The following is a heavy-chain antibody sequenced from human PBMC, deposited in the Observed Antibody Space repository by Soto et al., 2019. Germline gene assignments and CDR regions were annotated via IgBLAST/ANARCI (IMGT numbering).Heavy chain of an antibody. CDR2: ISAYNGNT. J-gene: IGHJ6*02. CDR3: ARDRSSSSPADYYGMDV. V-gene: IGHV1-18*01. Sequence: QVQLVQSGAEVKKPGASVRVSCKASGYTFTSYGISWVRQAPGQGLEWMGWISAYNGNTNYAQKLQGRVTMTTDTSTSTAYMELRSLRSDDTAVYYCARDRSSSSPADYYGMDVWGQGTTVTVSS. D-gene: IGHD6-6*01. CDR1: GYTFTSYG.